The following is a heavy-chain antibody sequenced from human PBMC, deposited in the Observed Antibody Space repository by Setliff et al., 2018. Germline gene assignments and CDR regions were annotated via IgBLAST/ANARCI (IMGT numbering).Heavy chain of an antibody. CDR1: GFLFSSYG. CDR3: VRDSPYCVNGVCRGY. J-gene: IGHJ4*02. CDR2: IQYDGSDK. V-gene: IGHV3-30*02. Sequence: PGGSLRLSCAASGFLFSSYGMHWVRQAPGKGLEWVAFIQYDGSDKYYEDSVKGRFTISRDNSKNTVYLQLNNVRADDTAVYYCVRDSPYCVNGVCRGYWGQGTQVTVSS. D-gene: IGHD2-21*01.